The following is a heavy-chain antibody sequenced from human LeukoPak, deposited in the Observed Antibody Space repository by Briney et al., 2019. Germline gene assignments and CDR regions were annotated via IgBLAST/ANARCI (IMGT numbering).Heavy chain of an antibody. J-gene: IGHJ3*02. Sequence: GGSLKLSCAASGFTFSSYAMHWVRQAPGKGLEWVAVISYDGSNKYYADSVKGRFTISRDNSKNTLYLQMNSLRAEDTAVYYCASSSRSWFDAFDIWGQGTMVTVSS. CDR1: GFTFSSYA. CDR2: ISYDGSNK. D-gene: IGHD6-13*01. V-gene: IGHV3-30-3*02. CDR3: ASSSRSWFDAFDI.